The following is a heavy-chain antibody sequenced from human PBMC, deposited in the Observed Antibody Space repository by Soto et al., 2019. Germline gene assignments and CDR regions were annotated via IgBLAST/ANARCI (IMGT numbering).Heavy chain of an antibody. V-gene: IGHV3-23*01. Sequence: PGGSLRLSCAASGFTFSNNAMSWVRQAPGKGLELVSIVTNTGGDKLYADSVKGRFIISRDNSKNTLYLQMNSLRAEDTAIYYCARASGESFPGSRVFVSWGQGSRVTAPQ. CDR1: GFTFSNNA. J-gene: IGHJ4*02. D-gene: IGHD3-10*01. CDR3: ARASGESFPGSRVFVS. CDR2: VTNTGGDK.